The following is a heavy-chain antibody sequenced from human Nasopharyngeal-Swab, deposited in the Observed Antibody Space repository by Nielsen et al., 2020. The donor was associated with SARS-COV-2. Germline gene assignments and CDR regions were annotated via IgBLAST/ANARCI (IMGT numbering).Heavy chain of an antibody. V-gene: IGHV4-34*01. D-gene: IGHD3-3*01. CDR1: GGSFSGYY. J-gene: IGHJ6*02. Sequence: SETLSLTCAVYGGSFSGYYWSWIRQPPGKGLEWIGEINHSGSTNYNPSLKSRVTISVDTSKNQFSLKLSSVTAADTAVYYCARDSLAAITIFGVITTYGMDVWGQGTTVTVSS. CDR2: INHSGST. CDR3: ARDSLAAITIFGVITTYGMDV.